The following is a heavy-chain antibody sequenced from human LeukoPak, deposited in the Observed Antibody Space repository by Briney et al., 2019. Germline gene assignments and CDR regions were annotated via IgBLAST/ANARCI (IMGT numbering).Heavy chain of an antibody. CDR1: GFTVSSNS. V-gene: IGHV3-53*01. CDR3: AKGGLVHRFDP. J-gene: IGHJ5*02. Sequence: GGSLRLSCTVSGFTVSSNSTSWVRQAPGKGLEWVSFIYSDNTHYADSVKGRFTISRDNAKNSLYLQMNSLRAEDTAVYYCAKGGLVHRFDPWGQGTLVTVSS. CDR2: IYSDNT.